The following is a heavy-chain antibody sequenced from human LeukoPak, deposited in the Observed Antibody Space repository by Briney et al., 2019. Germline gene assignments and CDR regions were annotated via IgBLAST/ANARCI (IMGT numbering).Heavy chain of an antibody. Sequence: GESLRLSCAASGFTFSSYWMSWVRQVPGKGQEWVANIKQDGSEKYYVDSVKGRCTISRDNAKNSLYLQMNSLRAEETAVYYCARDGMGVIKAFDIRGQGTMVTVSS. V-gene: IGHV3-7*05. J-gene: IGHJ3*02. CDR2: IKQDGSEK. CDR1: GFTFSSYW. D-gene: IGHD3-16*02. CDR3: ARDGMGVIKAFDI.